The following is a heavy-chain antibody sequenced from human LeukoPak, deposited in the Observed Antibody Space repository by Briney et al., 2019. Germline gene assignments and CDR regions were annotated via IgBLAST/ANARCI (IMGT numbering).Heavy chain of an antibody. CDR2: ISYAGRNK. CDR1: GFTFSSYA. J-gene: IGHJ3*02. V-gene: IGHV3-30*04. CDR3: ARGQHRVAYSDDAFDI. Sequence: GGSLRLSCAASGFTFSSYAMHWVRQAPGKGLEWVAVISYAGRNKYYADSVKGRFTISGDNSKNTLYLQMNTLRAEDTAVYYCARGQHRVAYSDDAFDIWGQGTMVTVSS. D-gene: IGHD2-15*01.